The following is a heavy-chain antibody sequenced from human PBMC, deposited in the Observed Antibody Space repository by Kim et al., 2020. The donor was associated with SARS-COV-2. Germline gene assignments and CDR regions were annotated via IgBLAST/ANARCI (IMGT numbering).Heavy chain of an antibody. CDR2: INHSGST. CDR1: GGSFSGYY. V-gene: IGHV4-34*01. CDR3: ARGPGYSSGWGFDY. Sequence: SETLSLTCAVYGGSFSGYYWSWIRQPPGKGLEWIGEINHSGSTNYNPSLKSRVTISVDTSKNQFSLKLSSVTAADTAVYYCARGPGYSSGWGFDYWGQGT. J-gene: IGHJ4*02. D-gene: IGHD6-19*01.